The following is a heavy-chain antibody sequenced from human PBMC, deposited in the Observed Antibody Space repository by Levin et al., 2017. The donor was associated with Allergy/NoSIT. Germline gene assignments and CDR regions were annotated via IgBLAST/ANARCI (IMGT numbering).Heavy chain of an antibody. CDR3: ARNGTGGPDHDHQPLDV. CDR2: IGGHNGYS. D-gene: IGHD2-2*01. J-gene: IGHJ6*01. Sequence: GESLKISCQTSGYTFSNFGITWVRQASGQGPEWVGWIGGHNGYSKYAQKFQGRVTLTTDPSTSTAYMELKSLRSDDTGIYYCARNGTGGPDHDHQPLDVWGQGTTVTVSS. V-gene: IGHV1-18*01. CDR1: GYTFSNFG.